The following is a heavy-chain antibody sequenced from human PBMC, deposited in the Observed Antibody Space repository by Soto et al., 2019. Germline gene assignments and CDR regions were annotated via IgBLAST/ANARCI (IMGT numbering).Heavy chain of an antibody. CDR2: ISPYNGKT. CDR1: GYTFTNYG. Sequence: QAQLVQSGAEVKKLGASVNISCKASGYTFTNYGFIWVRQAPGHGLEWVGWISPYNGKTEYAQNLQGRVTMTRDKPTSTAYMELRSLRSDDTAVYYCARDIYGGNCCDAFDIWGQGTMVTVSS. D-gene: IGHD2-15*01. J-gene: IGHJ3*02. V-gene: IGHV1-18*01. CDR3: ARDIYGGNCCDAFDI.